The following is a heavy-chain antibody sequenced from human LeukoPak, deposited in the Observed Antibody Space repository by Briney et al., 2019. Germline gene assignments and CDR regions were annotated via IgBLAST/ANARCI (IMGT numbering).Heavy chain of an antibody. CDR3: ARVVYDSSGYLRDY. J-gene: IGHJ4*02. CDR1: GFTFSSYA. D-gene: IGHD3-22*01. V-gene: IGHV3-64*01. Sequence: GGSLRLSCAASGFTFSSYAMSWVRQAPGKGLEYVSAISSNGGSTYYANSVKGRFTISRDNSKNTLYLQMGSLRAEDMAVYYCARVVYDSSGYLRDYWGQGTLVTVSS. CDR2: ISSNGGST.